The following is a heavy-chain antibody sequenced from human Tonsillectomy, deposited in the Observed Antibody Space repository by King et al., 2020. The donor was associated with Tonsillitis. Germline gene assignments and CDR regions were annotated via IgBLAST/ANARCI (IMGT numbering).Heavy chain of an antibody. CDR2: MYYSGSA. D-gene: IGHD6-13*01. J-gene: IGHJ4*02. V-gene: IGHV4-39*01. CDR1: GGSISSSSYY. Sequence: QLQESGPGLVKPSETLSLTCTVSGGSISSSSYYWGWIRQPPGKGLEWIGSMYYSGSAYYNPSLESRVTISVDTSKNQFSLKLTSVTAADTAVYYWVSNEGAAAGTWDYWGQGTLVTVSS. CDR3: VSNEGAAAGTWDY.